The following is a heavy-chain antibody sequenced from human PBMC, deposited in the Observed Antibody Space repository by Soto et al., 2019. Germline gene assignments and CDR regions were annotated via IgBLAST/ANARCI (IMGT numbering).Heavy chain of an antibody. CDR3: ARVGERSSWPLGYFDY. Sequence: SVKVSCKASGYTFTSYGISWVRQAPGQGLEWMGWISAYNGNTNYAQKLQGRVTITADKSTSTAYMELSGLRSEDTAVYYCARVGERSSWPLGYFDYWGQGPLVTVYS. CDR1: GYTFTSYG. D-gene: IGHD6-6*01. J-gene: IGHJ4*02. CDR2: ISAYNGNT. V-gene: IGHV1-18*01.